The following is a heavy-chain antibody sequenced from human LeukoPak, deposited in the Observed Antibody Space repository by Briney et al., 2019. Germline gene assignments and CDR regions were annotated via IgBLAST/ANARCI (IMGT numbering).Heavy chain of an antibody. Sequence: GGSLRLSCAASGFTFSSYEMNWVRQAPGKGLEWVSYIGRSGTTTYSAEFLKGRSIISRDNAKNSLYLQMNSLRAEDTAVYYCAREGVLRHNTFDIWGQGTMVTVSA. CDR3: AREGVLRHNTFDI. D-gene: IGHD4-17*01. J-gene: IGHJ3*02. CDR2: IGRSGTTT. CDR1: GFTFSSYE. V-gene: IGHV3-48*03.